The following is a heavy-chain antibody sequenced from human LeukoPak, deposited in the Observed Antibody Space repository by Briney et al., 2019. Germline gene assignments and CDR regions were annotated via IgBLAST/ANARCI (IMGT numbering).Heavy chain of an antibody. J-gene: IGHJ4*02. CDR2: IYYSGST. V-gene: IGHV4-39*01. D-gene: IGHD3-16*01. CDR3: ARHGGALPLDQYYFDY. Sequence: SETLSLTCTVSGGSISSSSCYWGWIRQPPGKGLEWIGSIYYSGSTYYNPSLKSRVTISVDTSKNQFSLKLSSVTAADTAVYYCARHGGALPLDQYYFDYWGQGTLVTVSS. CDR1: GGSISSSSCY.